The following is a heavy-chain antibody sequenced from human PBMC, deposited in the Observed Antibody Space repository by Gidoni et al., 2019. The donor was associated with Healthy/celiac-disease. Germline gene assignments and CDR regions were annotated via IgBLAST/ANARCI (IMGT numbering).Heavy chain of an antibody. Sequence: EVQLVESGGGLVQPGGSLRLSCAASGFTFSSYAMHWVRQAPGKGLEYVSAISSNGGSTYYANSVKGRFTISRDNSKNTLYLQMGSLRAEDMAVYYCARDKYYDSSGYYYDYYYYGMDVWGQGTTVTVSS. V-gene: IGHV3-64*01. CDR3: ARDKYYDSSGYYYDYYYYGMDV. CDR1: GFTFSSYA. J-gene: IGHJ6*02. CDR2: ISSNGGST. D-gene: IGHD3-22*01.